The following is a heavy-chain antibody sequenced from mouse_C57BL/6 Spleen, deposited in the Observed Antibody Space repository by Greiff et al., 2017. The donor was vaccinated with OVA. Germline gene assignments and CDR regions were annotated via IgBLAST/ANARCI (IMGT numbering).Heavy chain of an antibody. J-gene: IGHJ2*01. CDR1: GYTFTSYG. V-gene: IGHV1-81*01. D-gene: IGHD3-1*01. Sequence: QVHVKQSGAELARPGASVKLSCKASGYTFTSYGISWVKQRTGQGLEWIGEIYPRSGNTYYNEKFKGKATLTADKSSSTAYMELRSLTSEDSAVYFCATPGDYFDYWGQGTTLTVSS. CDR3: ATPGDYFDY. CDR2: IYPRSGNT.